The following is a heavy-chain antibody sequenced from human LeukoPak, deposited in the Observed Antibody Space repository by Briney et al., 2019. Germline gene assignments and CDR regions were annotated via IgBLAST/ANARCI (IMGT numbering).Heavy chain of an antibody. Sequence: SETLSLTCTVSGGSISSGGYYWSWIRQHPGKGLEWIGYIYYSGSTYYNPSLKSRVTISVNTSKNQFSLKLSSVTAADTAVYYCARDLLNEGNHLDYWGQGTLVTVSS. V-gene: IGHV4-30-4*08. CDR2: IYYSGST. J-gene: IGHJ4*02. CDR3: ARDLLNEGNHLDY. CDR1: GGSISSGGYY. D-gene: IGHD4-23*01.